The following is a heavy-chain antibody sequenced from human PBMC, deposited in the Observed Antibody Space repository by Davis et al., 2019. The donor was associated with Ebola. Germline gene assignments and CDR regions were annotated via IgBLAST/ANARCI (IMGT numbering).Heavy chain of an antibody. CDR2: MNPNNGNT. J-gene: IGHJ4*02. D-gene: IGHD5-18*01. V-gene: IGHV1-8*01. CDR3: ARGGYSYGYGLDY. CDR1: GYSFTRYY. Sequence: ASVKVSCKASGYSFTRYYIHWVRQAPGQGLEWMGWMNPNNGNTGYAQKFQGRVTMTRNNSINTAYMEVNGLTSEDTAVYYCARGGYSYGYGLDYWGQGSLVTVSS.